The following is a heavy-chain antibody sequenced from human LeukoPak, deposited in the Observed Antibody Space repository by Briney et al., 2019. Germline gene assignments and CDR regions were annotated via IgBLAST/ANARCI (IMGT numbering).Heavy chain of an antibody. CDR2: IYYSGST. V-gene: IGHV4-39*07. D-gene: IGHD2-8*01. CDR1: GGSISSSSYY. CDR3: ARGVYAQIDY. Sequence: SETLSLTCTVSGGSISSSSYYWGWIRQPPGKGLEWIGSIYYSGSTYYNPSLKSRVTISVDTSKNQFSLKLSSVTAADTAVYYCARGVYAQIDYWGQGTLVTVSS. J-gene: IGHJ4*02.